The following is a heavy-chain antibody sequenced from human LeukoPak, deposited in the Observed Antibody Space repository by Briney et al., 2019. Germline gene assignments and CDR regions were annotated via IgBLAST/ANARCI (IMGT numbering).Heavy chain of an antibody. V-gene: IGHV4-34*01. J-gene: IGHJ5*02. D-gene: IGHD2-2*01. CDR1: GVSFSTYY. Sequence: SETLSLTCGVSGVSFSTYYWSWIRQSPEKGLEWIGEVNHSGYTNYNPSLKSRVTISVDTSKNQFSLKLSSVTATDTAVYYCARRGYCSSTSCYEYWFDPWGQGTLVTVSS. CDR2: VNHSGYT. CDR3: ARRGYCSSTSCYEYWFDP.